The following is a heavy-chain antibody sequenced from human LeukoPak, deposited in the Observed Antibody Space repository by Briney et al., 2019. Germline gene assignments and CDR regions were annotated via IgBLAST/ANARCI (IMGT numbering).Heavy chain of an antibody. J-gene: IGHJ4*02. D-gene: IGHD2-2*01. V-gene: IGHV4-59*01. CDR2: IYYSGST. Sequence: SETLSLTCTVSGGSISNYYWSWIRQPPGKGLEWIGYIYYSGSTNYNPSLKSRVTISVDTSKNQFSLKLSSVTAADTAVYYCARGVPTNTDYWGLGTLVTVSS. CDR1: GGSISNYY. CDR3: ARGVPTNTDY.